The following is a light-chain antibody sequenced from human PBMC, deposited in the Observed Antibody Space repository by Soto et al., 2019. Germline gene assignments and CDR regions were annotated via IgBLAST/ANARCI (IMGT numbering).Light chain of an antibody. CDR1: SSDVGGYNY. Sequence: QSALTQPASVSASPGQSITISCTGTSSDVGGYNYVSWYQHHPGKAPKVMIYEVSNRPSGVSNRFSGSKSGNTASLTISGLQAEDEADYYCSSYTSNSTVVFGGGTKLPVL. V-gene: IGLV2-14*01. CDR3: SSYTSNSTVV. J-gene: IGLJ2*01. CDR2: EVS.